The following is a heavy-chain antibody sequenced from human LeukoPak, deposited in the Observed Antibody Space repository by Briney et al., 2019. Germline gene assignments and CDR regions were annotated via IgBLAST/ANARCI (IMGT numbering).Heavy chain of an antibody. J-gene: IGHJ6*02. CDR3: VKDRGGSPFYGMDV. CDR2: ISGSGGAGT. Sequence: GGSLRLSCAGSGFTFSSYAMSWVRQAPGKGLEWVSTISGSGGAGTYYADSVKGRFSVSRDNSRNTLYLPMNSLRAEDTAVYYCVKDRGGSPFYGMDVWGQGTTVTVSS. V-gene: IGHV3-23*01. D-gene: IGHD1-26*01. CDR1: GFTFSSYA.